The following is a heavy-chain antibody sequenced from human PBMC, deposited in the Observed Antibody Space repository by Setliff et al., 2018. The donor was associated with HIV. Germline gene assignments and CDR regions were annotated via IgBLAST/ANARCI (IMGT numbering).Heavy chain of an antibody. Sequence: ASVKVSCKASGYTFTGHYLHGVRQAPGQGLEWLGWVNPNSGDAIYAQNFQGRVTMTRDTSINAAYMELNGLRVEDTGVYYCARDNLYYNLYDGSPVYGMDVWGQGTTVTVSS. J-gene: IGHJ6*02. V-gene: IGHV1-2*02. D-gene: IGHD3-3*01. CDR2: VNPNSGDA. CDR1: GYTFTGHY. CDR3: ARDNLYYNLYDGSPVYGMDV.